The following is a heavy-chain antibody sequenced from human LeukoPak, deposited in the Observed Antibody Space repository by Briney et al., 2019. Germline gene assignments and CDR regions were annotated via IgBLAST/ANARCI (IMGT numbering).Heavy chain of an antibody. CDR3: AKAKDTIVVVTPFDY. CDR1: GFTLSSYW. V-gene: IGHV3-30*18. Sequence: GGSLRLSCAASGFTLSSYWMHWVRQAPGKGLEWVAVISYDGSNKYYADSVKGRFTISRDNSKNTLYLQMNSLRAEDTAVYYCAKAKDTIVVVTPFDYWGQGTLVTVSS. J-gene: IGHJ4*02. CDR2: ISYDGSNK. D-gene: IGHD3-22*01.